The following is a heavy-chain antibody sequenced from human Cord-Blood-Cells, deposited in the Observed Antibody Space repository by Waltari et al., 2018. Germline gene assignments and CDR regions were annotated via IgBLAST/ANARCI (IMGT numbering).Heavy chain of an antibody. Sequence: QVQLVESGGGVVQPGRSLRLSCAASGFTFSSYAMHWVRQGPGKGRELGAVISYDGSNKYYADSVKGRFTISEDNSKNTLYLQMNSLRAEDTAVYYCARPRYSSSYFDYWGQGTLVTVSS. CDR1: GFTFSSYA. V-gene: IGHV3-30-3*01. D-gene: IGHD6-6*01. CDR3: ARPRYSSSYFDY. CDR2: ISYDGSNK. J-gene: IGHJ4*02.